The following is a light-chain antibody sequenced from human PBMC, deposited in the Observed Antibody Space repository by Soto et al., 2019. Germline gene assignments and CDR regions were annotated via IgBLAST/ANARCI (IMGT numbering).Light chain of an antibody. V-gene: IGLV2-8*01. CDR3: SSYAGSSWV. CDR2: DVS. CDR1: SSDVGAYNY. J-gene: IGLJ3*02. Sequence: QSVLTQPPSASGSPGQSVTISCTGTSSDVGAYNYVSWYQQHPGKAPKLMIYDVSKRPSGVPYRFSGSKSGNAASLTVSGPQGEDEADYYCSSYAGSSWVFGGGTKLTVL.